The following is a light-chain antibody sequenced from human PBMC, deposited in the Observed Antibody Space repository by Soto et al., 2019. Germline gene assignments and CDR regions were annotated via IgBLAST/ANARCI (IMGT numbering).Light chain of an antibody. J-gene: IGKJ2*01. CDR2: DAS. CDR1: QSVSSY. CDR3: QQRSNWPSYT. V-gene: IGKV3-11*01. Sequence: EIVLTQSPAALSLYPGERATLSCRASQSVSSYLAWYQQKPGQAPRLLIYDASNRATGIPARFSGSGSGTDFTLTISSLEPEDFAVYYCQQRSNWPSYTFGQGTKVDIK.